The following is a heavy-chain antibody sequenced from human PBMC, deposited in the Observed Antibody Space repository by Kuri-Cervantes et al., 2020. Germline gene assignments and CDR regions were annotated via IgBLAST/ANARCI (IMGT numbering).Heavy chain of an antibody. CDR2: INHSGST. Sequence: GSLRLSCTVSGGSISSGDYYWGWIRQPPGKGLEWIGEINHSGSTNYNPSLKSRVTISVDTSKNQFSLKLSSVTAADTAVYYCAKSPGDHGDYWGQGTLVTVSS. CDR1: GGSISSGDYY. V-gene: IGHV4-39*07. J-gene: IGHJ4*02. CDR3: AKSPGDHGDY. D-gene: IGHD4-17*01.